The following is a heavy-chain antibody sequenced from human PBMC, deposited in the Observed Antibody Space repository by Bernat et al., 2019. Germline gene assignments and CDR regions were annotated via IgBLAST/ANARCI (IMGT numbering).Heavy chain of an antibody. CDR2: ISSSSSTI. Sequence: EVQLVESGGGLVQPGGSLRLSCAASGFTFSSYSMNWVRQAPGKGLEWVSYISSSSSTIYYADSVKGRFTISRDNAKNSLYLQMNSLRAEDTAVYYCATESITMLMGYWGQGTLVTVSS. D-gene: IGHD3-10*02. CDR1: GFTFSSYS. CDR3: ATESITMLMGY. J-gene: IGHJ4*02. V-gene: IGHV3-48*01.